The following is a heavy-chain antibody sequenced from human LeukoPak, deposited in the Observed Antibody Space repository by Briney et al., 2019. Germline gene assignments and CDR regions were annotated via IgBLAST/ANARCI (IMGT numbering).Heavy chain of an antibody. J-gene: IGHJ5*02. D-gene: IGHD3-10*01. CDR3: ARESTGFGEFVWFDP. CDR1: GYSISSGYY. CDR2: IYHSGST. Sequence: SETLSLTCNVSGYSISSGYYWAWIRQSPGKGLEWIGSIYHSGSTYYNPSLKSRVTMSVDTSKKQFSLNLSSVTAADTAVYYCARESTGFGEFVWFDPWGQGTQVTVSS. V-gene: IGHV4-38-2*02.